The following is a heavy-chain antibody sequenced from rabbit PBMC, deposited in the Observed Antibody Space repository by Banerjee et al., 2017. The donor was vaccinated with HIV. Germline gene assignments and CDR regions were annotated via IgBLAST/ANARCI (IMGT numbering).Heavy chain of an antibody. V-gene: IGHV1S40*01. CDR2: IYGGDSGNT. D-gene: IGHD6-1*01. CDR3: ARGGDYYTYGYAFDL. J-gene: IGHJ4*01. Sequence: QSLEESGGDLVKPGASLTLTCTASGFSFSSNNYMCWVRQAPGKGLEWIACIYGGDSGNTYYASWAKGRFTISRTSSTTVTLPMTSLTAADTATYFCARGGDYYTYGYAFDLWGQGTLVTVS. CDR1: GFSFSSNNY.